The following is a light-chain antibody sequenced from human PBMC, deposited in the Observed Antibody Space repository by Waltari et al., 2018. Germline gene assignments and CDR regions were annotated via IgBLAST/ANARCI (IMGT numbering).Light chain of an antibody. CDR2: GAS. CDR3: QQRNNWPIT. J-gene: IGKJ5*01. Sequence: ETVLTQSPATLSLSPGGRATLSCRASQSIFTSLAWYQQKPGQAPRVLIYGASNRATGFPARLSGSGSGTYFTLTISSLEPEDFAVYYGQQRNNWPITYGQGTRLEIK. CDR1: QSIFTS. V-gene: IGKV3-11*01.